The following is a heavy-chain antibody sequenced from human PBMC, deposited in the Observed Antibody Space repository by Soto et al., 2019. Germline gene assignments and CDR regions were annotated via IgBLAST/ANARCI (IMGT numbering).Heavy chain of an antibody. CDR2: IYYSGST. CDR3: ARDATDYDFWSGHYNWFDP. D-gene: IGHD3-3*01. Sequence: SETLSLTCTVSGGSISSGGYYWSWIRQHPGKGLEWIGYIYYSGSTYYNPSLKSRVTISVDTSKNQFSLKLSSVTAADTAVYYCARDATDYDFWSGHYNWFDPWGQGTLVTVSS. CDR1: GGSISSGGYY. V-gene: IGHV4-31*03. J-gene: IGHJ5*02.